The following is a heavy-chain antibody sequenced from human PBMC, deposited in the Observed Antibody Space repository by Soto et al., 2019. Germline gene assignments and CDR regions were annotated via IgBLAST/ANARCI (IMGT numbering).Heavy chain of an antibody. Sequence: GASVKVSCKASGGTFSSNTISWVRQAQRQGLEWMGRIIPILGIANYAQKFQGRVTITADKSTSTAYMELSSLRSEDTAVYYCARDRGAKEAAAGTSRPYYYGMDVWGQGTTVTVSS. CDR3: ARDRGAKEAAAGTSRPYYYGMDV. CDR2: IIPILGIA. J-gene: IGHJ6*02. D-gene: IGHD6-13*01. V-gene: IGHV1-69*04. CDR1: GGTFSSNT.